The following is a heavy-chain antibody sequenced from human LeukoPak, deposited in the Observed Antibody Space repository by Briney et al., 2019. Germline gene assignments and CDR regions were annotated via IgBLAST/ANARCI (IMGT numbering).Heavy chain of an antibody. V-gene: IGHV4-39*07. CDR2: VSYSGTV. D-gene: IGHD6-19*01. CDR3: ARGQPYNSGVPPWFDP. J-gene: IGHJ5*02. Sequence: PSETLSLTCTVSGVSISSDDYVWGWIRQSPGKGLEWIASVSYSGTVYYNPSLESRVTISLDTSKNQFSLTMNSVIAADTALYYCARGQPYNSGVPPWFDPWGQGTLVTVSS. CDR1: GVSISSDDYV.